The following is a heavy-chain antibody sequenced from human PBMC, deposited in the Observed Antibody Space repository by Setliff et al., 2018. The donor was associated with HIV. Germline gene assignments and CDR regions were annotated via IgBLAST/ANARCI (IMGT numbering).Heavy chain of an antibody. Sequence: SETLSLTCTVSGDSISSSSYYWGWIRQPPGKGLDWIGSIYHSGSTYYNPSLKSRVTISVDTSKNQFSLELSSVTAADTAIFYCARHSGGDQLLREFDYWGQGTLVTVSS. J-gene: IGHJ4*02. CDR3: ARHSGGDQLLREFDY. CDR1: GDSISSSSYY. V-gene: IGHV4-39*01. CDR2: IYHSGST. D-gene: IGHD2-2*01.